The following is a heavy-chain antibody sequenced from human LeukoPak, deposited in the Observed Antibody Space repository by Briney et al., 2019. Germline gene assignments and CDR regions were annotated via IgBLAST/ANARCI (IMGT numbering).Heavy chain of an antibody. J-gene: IGHJ4*02. CDR1: GGTFSSYA. Sequence: ASVKVSCKASGGTFSSYAISWVRQAPGQGLEWMGGIIPIFGTANYAQKFQGRVTITAGESTSTAYMELSSLRSEDTAVYYCAKESSYYDFWSGYYTRELDYWGQGTLVTVSS. D-gene: IGHD3-3*01. CDR3: AKESSYYDFWSGYYTRELDY. CDR2: IIPIFGTA. V-gene: IGHV1-69*13.